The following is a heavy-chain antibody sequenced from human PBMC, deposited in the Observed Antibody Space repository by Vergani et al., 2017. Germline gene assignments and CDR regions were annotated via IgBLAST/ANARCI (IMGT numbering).Heavy chain of an antibody. CDR3: AGEVAAAGTGLIGY. Sequence: EVQLLESGGGLVQPGGSLRLSCAASGFTFSSYAMSWVRQAPGKGLEWVSVMSRSGCSTYHADSVKGRFTISRHNSKNTLYLQMNSLRAEDTAVYYCAGEVAAAGTGLIGYWGQGTLVTVSS. V-gene: IGHV3-23*01. J-gene: IGHJ4*02. CDR1: GFTFSSYA. CDR2: MSRSGCST. D-gene: IGHD6-13*01.